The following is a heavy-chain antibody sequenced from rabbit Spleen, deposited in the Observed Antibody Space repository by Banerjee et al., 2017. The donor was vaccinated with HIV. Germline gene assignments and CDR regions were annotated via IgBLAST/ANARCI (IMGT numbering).Heavy chain of an antibody. CDR3: VRSSGTSFSSYGMDL. J-gene: IGHJ6*01. Sequence: QSLEESGGGLVKPGASLTLTCKASGFSFNGFSFNSGYDMCWVRQAPGKGLEWIGYIDPIFGSTYYASWVNGRFTISSHNAQNTLYLQLNSLTATDTATYFCVRSSGTSFSSYGMDLWGPGTLVTVS. CDR1: GFSFNSGYD. V-gene: IGHV1S40*01. CDR2: IDPIFGST. D-gene: IGHD7-1*01.